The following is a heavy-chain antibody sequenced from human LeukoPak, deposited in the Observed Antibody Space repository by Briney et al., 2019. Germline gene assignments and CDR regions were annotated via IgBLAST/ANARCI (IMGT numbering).Heavy chain of an antibody. D-gene: IGHD3-9*01. Sequence: GESLKISCKGSGYSFTNHWIGWVRQMPGKGLERMGIIYPGDSDTRYSPSFQGQVTISADKSITTAYLQWSSLKASDTAMYYCARHELSQILTALDYWGQGTLVTVSS. V-gene: IGHV5-51*01. CDR3: ARHELSQILTALDY. CDR1: GYSFTNHW. CDR2: IYPGDSDT. J-gene: IGHJ4*02.